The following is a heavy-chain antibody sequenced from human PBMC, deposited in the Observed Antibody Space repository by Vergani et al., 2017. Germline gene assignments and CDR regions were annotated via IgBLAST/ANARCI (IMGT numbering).Heavy chain of an antibody. CDR2: IRNKAYGGTT. V-gene: IGHV3-49*04. D-gene: IGHD5-18*01. CDR3: SRGRGYSFGYSDY. CDR1: GFSFGDYA. Sequence: EVQLVESGGGLVPPGRSLRLSCAASGFSFGDYAMTWVRQAPGKGLEWVAFIRNKAYGGTTEYAASVKGRFTISRDDSKRLAYLQLSGLKTEDTAVYFCSRGRGYSFGYSDYWGQGTLFTVSS. J-gene: IGHJ4*02.